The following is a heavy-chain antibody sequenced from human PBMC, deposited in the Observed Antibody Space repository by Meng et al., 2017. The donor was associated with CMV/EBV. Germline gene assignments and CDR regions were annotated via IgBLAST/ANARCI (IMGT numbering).Heavy chain of an antibody. CDR2: INSDGSST. D-gene: IGHD1-26*01. V-gene: IGHV3-74*01. CDR3: ARGAHSGSYYFLDFSLPDY. Sequence: GESLKISCAASGFTFSSYGMHWVRQAPGKGLVWVSRINSDGSSTSYADSVKGRFTISRDNAKNTLYLQMNSLRAEDTAVYYCARGAHSGSYYFLDFSLPDYWGQGTLVTVSS. CDR1: GFTFSSYG. J-gene: IGHJ4*02.